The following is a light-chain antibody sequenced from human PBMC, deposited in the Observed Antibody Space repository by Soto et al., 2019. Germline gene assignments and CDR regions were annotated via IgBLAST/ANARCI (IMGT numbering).Light chain of an antibody. Sequence: EIMMTQSPATLYVSPGERATLSCRASQSVSRNLAWYQQKPGQAPRLLIYGASSRATGIPARFSGSGSGTDFALTISSLESEDFAVYYCQQYNNWPLTFGGGTKVEIK. CDR1: QSVSRN. CDR2: GAS. V-gene: IGKV3D-15*01. J-gene: IGKJ4*01. CDR3: QQYNNWPLT.